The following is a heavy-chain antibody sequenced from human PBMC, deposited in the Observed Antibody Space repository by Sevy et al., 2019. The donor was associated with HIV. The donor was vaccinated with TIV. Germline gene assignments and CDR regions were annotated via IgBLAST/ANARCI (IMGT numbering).Heavy chain of an antibody. D-gene: IGHD3-10*01. V-gene: IGHV3-53*01. J-gene: IGHJ4*02. CDR2: ISGGINT. Sequence: GGSLRLSCAASGFSVSSNSMSWVRQAPGKGLEWVAVISGGINTYYAESVKGRFTISRDNAENTLYVQMSSLKAEDTAVYYCTRDQWDHGSGSFYIAYWGQGALVTVSS. CDR3: TRDQWDHGSGSFYIAY. CDR1: GFSVSSNS.